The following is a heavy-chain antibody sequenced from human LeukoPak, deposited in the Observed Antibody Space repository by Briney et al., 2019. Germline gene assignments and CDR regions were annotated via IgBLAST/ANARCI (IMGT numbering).Heavy chain of an antibody. CDR3: AALVELVWGYGMDV. CDR2: ISSSSSYI. D-gene: IGHD3-10*01. V-gene: IGHV3-21*01. Sequence: GSLRLSCAASGFTFSSYSMNWVRQAPGKGLEWVSSISSSSSYIYYADSVKGRFTISRDNAKNSLYLQMNSLRAEDTAVYYCAALVELVWGYGMDVWGQGTTVTVSS. CDR1: GFTFSSYS. J-gene: IGHJ6*02.